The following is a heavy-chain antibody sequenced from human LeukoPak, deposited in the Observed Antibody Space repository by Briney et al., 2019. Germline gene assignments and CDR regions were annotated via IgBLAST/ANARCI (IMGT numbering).Heavy chain of an antibody. CDR3: ANLPL. J-gene: IGHJ4*02. CDR2: ISYDGSNK. V-gene: IGHV3-30*18. Sequence: GRSLRLSCAASGFTFSSYGMHWVRQAPGKGLEWVALISYDGSNKYYADSVTGRFTISRDNSKNTLYLQMNSLRPEDAAVYYCANLPLWGQGTLVTVSS. CDR1: GFTFSSYG.